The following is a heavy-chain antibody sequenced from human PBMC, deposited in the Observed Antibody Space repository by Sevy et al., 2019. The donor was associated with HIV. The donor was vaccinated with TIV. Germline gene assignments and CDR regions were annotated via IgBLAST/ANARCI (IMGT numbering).Heavy chain of an antibody. J-gene: IGHJ6*02. CDR1: GGTFSSYA. CDR2: MIPIFGTA. CDR3: AREGSIAVAGTVDYYYGMDV. Sequence: ASVKVSCKASGGTFSSYAISWVRQAPGQGLEWMGGMIPIFGTANYAQKFQGRVTITADESTSTAYMELSSLRSEDTAVYYCAREGSIAVAGTVDYYYGMDVWGQGTTVTVSS. V-gene: IGHV1-69*13. D-gene: IGHD6-19*01.